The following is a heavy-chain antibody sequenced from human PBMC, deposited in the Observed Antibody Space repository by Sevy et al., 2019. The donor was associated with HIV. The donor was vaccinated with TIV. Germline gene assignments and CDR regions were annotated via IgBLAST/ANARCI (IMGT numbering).Heavy chain of an antibody. CDR3: ARDNTAAGTVGDY. J-gene: IGHJ4*02. Sequence: GGCLRLSCAASGFTFSSYGMSWVRQAPGKGLECVSYISSSGSTIYYADSVKGRFTISRDNAKNSLYLQMNSLRDEDTAVYYCARDNTAAGTVGDYWGQGTLVTVSS. CDR2: ISSSGSTI. D-gene: IGHD6-13*01. CDR1: GFTFSSYG. V-gene: IGHV3-48*02.